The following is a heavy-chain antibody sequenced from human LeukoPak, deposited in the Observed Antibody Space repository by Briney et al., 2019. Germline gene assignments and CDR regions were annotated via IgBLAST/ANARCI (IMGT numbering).Heavy chain of an antibody. Sequence: GGSLRLSCAASGFTVSNTYMTWVRQALGKGLEWVSLIYGGNNAFYADSVKGRFTISRDNSKNTLYLQMNSLRAEDTAVHYCARGVLGVIPIDYWGQGTLVTVSS. V-gene: IGHV3-53*01. J-gene: IGHJ4*02. CDR1: GFTVSNTY. D-gene: IGHD2-8*02. CDR2: IYGGNNA. CDR3: ARGVLGVIPIDY.